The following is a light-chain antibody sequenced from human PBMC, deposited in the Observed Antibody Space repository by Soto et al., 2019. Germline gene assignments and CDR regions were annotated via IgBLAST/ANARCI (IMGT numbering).Light chain of an antibody. CDR1: SSDVGGYNY. J-gene: IGLJ2*01. CDR2: EVS. V-gene: IGLV2-8*01. Sequence: QSALTQPPSASGSPGQSVTISCTATSSDVGGYNYVSWYQQHPGKVPKLMIYEVSKRPSGVPDRFSGSKSGNTASLTVSGLQAEDEADYYCSSYAGSNNLGVFGGGTKVTVL. CDR3: SSYAGSNNLGV.